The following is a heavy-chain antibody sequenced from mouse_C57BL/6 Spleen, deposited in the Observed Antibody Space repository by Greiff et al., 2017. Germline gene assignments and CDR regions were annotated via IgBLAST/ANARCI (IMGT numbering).Heavy chain of an antibody. D-gene: IGHD2-1*01. CDR2: IDPETGGT. V-gene: IGHV1-15*01. J-gene: IGHJ4*01. CDR1: GYTFTDYE. Sequence: QVHVKQSGAELVRPGASVTLSCKASGYTFTDYEMHWVKQTPVHGLEWIGAIDPETGGTAYNQKFKGKAILTADKSSSTAYMELRSLTSEDSAVYYCTREDGNYGAMDYWGQGTSVTVSS. CDR3: TREDGNYGAMDY.